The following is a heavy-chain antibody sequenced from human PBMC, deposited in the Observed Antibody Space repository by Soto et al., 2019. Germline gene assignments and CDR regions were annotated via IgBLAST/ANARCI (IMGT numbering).Heavy chain of an antibody. CDR1: GFSFTTSGVG. V-gene: IGHV2-5*02. Sequence: QITLKESGPTLVKPTQTLTLTCTFSGFSFTTSGVGVDWIRQTPRQALEWLAITYGDDSKRYSPSLKSRLTITKYTSKNQVVLTMTNMDPVVIATYYCAHSRVFGEFDPWGQGTLVTVSS. CDR2: TYGDDSK. J-gene: IGHJ5*02. CDR3: AHSRVFGEFDP. D-gene: IGHD3-10*01.